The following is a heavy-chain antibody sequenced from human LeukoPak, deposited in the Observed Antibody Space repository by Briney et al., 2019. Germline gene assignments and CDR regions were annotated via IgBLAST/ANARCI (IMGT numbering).Heavy chain of an antibody. J-gene: IGHJ4*02. CDR2: ITRNNAIM. Sequence: PGGSLRLSCAASGFIFDDYAMHWVRRAPGKGLQWVSGITRNNAIMGYVDSVKGRFTISRDSAKNSLYLQMNSLSPEDTAFYYCARGDILTTRQLDSWGLGTLVTVSS. CDR1: GFIFDDYA. V-gene: IGHV3-9*01. D-gene: IGHD3-9*01. CDR3: ARGDILTTRQLDS.